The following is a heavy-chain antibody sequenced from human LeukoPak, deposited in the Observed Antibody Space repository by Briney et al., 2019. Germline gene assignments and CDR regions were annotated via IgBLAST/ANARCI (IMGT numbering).Heavy chain of an antibody. CDR2: IWYDGSNK. V-gene: IGHV3-33*06. J-gene: IGHJ3*02. Sequence: GSLRLSCAASGFTFSSHGMHWVRQAPGKGLEWVAVIWYDGSNKYYADSVKGRFTISRDNSKNTLYLQMNSLRAEDTAVYHCAKDRAVAGTQSGFEIWGQGTMVAVSS. CDR1: GFTFSSHG. D-gene: IGHD6-19*01. CDR3: AKDRAVAGTQSGFEI.